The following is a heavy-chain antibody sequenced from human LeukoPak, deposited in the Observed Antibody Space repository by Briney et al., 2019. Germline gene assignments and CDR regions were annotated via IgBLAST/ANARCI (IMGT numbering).Heavy chain of an antibody. CDR2: IIPIFGTA. CDR3: ARAPGYYDSSGHYDY. Sequence: SVKVSCKASGGSFSSYAISWVRQAPGQGLEWMGGIIPIFGTANYAQKFQGRVTITADESTSTAYMELSSLRSEDTAVYYCARAPGYYDSSGHYDYWGQGTLVTVSS. J-gene: IGHJ4*02. D-gene: IGHD3-22*01. V-gene: IGHV1-69*13. CDR1: GGSFSSYA.